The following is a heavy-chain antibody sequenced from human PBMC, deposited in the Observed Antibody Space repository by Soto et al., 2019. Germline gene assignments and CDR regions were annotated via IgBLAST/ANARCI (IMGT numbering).Heavy chain of an antibody. Sequence: QLQLQESGPGLVKPSETLSLSCTVSGGSITSSFYWGWIRQPPGKGLEWIGSIYGTGNTYYNPSLKGRVPISADTSKNQVSLNLISVTAADTAVYYCRSSSRYSTDVWGQGATVTVSS. CDR3: RSSSRYSTDV. D-gene: IGHD6-13*01. CDR2: IYGTGNT. V-gene: IGHV4-39*01. CDR1: GGSITSSFY. J-gene: IGHJ6*02.